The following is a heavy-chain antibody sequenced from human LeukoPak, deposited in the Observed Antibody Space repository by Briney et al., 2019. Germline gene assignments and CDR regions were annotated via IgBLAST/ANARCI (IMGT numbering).Heavy chain of an antibody. Sequence: ASVKVSCKVSGYTLTELSMHWVRQAPGKGLEWMGGFDPEDGETIYAQKFQGRVTMTEDTSTDTAYMELSSLRAEDTAVYYCARSRGSGWYWAFDIWGQGTMVTVSS. CDR1: GYTLTELS. D-gene: IGHD6-19*01. V-gene: IGHV1-24*01. CDR3: ARSRGSGWYWAFDI. CDR2: FDPEDGET. J-gene: IGHJ3*02.